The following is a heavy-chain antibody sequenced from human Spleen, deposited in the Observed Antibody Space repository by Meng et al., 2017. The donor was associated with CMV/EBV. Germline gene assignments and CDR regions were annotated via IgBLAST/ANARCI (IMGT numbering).Heavy chain of an antibody. Sequence: GGSLRLSCAASGFTFSSYAMNWVRQAPGKGLEWVANIKQDGSEKKYVDSVKGRFTISRDNAKNSLHLQMDSLRAEDTAVYYCARGPVSPDYWGQGTLVTVSS. CDR1: GFTFSSYA. CDR3: ARGPVSPDY. CDR2: IKQDGSEK. V-gene: IGHV3-7*01. J-gene: IGHJ4*02. D-gene: IGHD1-14*01.